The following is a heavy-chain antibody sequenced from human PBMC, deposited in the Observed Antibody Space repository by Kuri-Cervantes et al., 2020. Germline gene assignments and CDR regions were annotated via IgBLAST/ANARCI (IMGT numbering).Heavy chain of an antibody. CDR3: ARDQYYDFWSGYYRPPTKGYMDV. CDR2: MNPNSGNT. J-gene: IGHJ6*03. V-gene: IGHV1-8*01. D-gene: IGHD3-3*01. CDR1: GYTFTSYD. Sequence: ASVKVSCKASGYTFTSYDINWVRQATGQGLEWMGWMNPNSGNTGYAQKFQGRVTMTRNTSISTAYMELSSLRSDDTAVYYCARDQYYDFWSGYYRPPTKGYMDVWGKGTTVTVSS.